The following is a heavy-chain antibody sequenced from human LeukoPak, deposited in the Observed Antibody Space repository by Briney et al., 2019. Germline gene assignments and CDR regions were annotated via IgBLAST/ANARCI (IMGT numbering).Heavy chain of an antibody. CDR1: GFTFSGSA. V-gene: IGHV3-73*01. J-gene: IGHJ5*02. CDR2: IRSKANSYAT. D-gene: IGHD6-25*01. Sequence: GGSLKLSCAASGFTFSGSAMHWVRQASGKGLEWVGCIRSKANSYATAYAASVKGRFTISRDDSKNTAYLQMNSLKTEDTAVYYCTRPHEGSSGTDRYNWFDPWGQGTLVTVSS. CDR3: TRPHEGSSGTDRYNWFDP.